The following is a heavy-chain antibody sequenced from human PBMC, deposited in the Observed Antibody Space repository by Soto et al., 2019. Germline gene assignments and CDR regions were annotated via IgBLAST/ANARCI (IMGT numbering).Heavy chain of an antibody. Sequence: QVQLVQSGAEVKKPGSSVKVSCKASGGTFSSYAISWVRQAPGQGLEWMGGIIPIFGTANYAQNFQGRVTITADEATSTAYMELSSLRSEDTAVYYCASAYSSPLPYHYDYYGREVWGQGTTVTVSS. CDR1: GGTFSSYA. D-gene: IGHD6-13*01. CDR2: IIPIFGTA. CDR3: ASAYSSPLPYHYDYYGREV. J-gene: IGHJ6*02. V-gene: IGHV1-69*01.